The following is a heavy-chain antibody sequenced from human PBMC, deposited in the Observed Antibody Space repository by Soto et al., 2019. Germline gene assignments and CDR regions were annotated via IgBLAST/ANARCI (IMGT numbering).Heavy chain of an antibody. CDR1: GFTFSSYA. D-gene: IGHD3-10*01. Sequence: QVQLVESGGGVVQPGRSLRLSCAASGFTFSSYAMHWVRQAPGKGLEWVAVISYDGSNKYYAHSVKGRFTISRDNSKNTLYLQMNSLRAEDTAVYYCASSVRGAYYYYGMDVWGQGTTVTVSS. CDR2: ISYDGSNK. CDR3: ASSVRGAYYYYGMDV. V-gene: IGHV3-30-3*01. J-gene: IGHJ6*02.